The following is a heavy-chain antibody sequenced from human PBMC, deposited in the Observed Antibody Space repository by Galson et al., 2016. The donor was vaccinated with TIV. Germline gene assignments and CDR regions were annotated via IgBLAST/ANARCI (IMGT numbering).Heavy chain of an antibody. CDR1: GYTFSGYY. J-gene: IGHJ4*02. D-gene: IGHD3-16*01. Sequence: SVKVSCKASGYTFSGYYIHWVRQAPGQRLEWMGWINPQSGDTHYAQKLQGRVTMTRDTSVATAYMELNRLTSDDTAVYYCARDLGDSDTLPFDYWGPGTLVTVSP. CDR3: ARDLGDSDTLPFDY. V-gene: IGHV1-2*02. CDR2: INPQSGDT.